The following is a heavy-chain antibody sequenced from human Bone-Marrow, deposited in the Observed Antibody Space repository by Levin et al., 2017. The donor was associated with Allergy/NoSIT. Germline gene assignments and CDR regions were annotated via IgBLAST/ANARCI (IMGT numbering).Heavy chain of an antibody. V-gene: IGHV3-48*01. D-gene: IGHD1-26*01. J-gene: IGHJ4*02. CDR1: GFTFSHYN. CDR3: ARDSYWSGVVSATPSFDY. Sequence: GGSLRLSCAASGFTFSHYNMNWVRQAPGKGLEWISYISTTGSTIYYADSVKGRFTISRDNAENSLYLQMNSLGAEDTAMYYCARDSYWSGVVSATPSFDYWGQGARVTVSS. CDR2: ISTTGSTI.